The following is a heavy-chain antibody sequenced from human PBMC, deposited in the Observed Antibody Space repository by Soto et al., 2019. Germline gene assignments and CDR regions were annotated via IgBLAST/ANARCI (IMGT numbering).Heavy chain of an antibody. J-gene: IGHJ3*02. D-gene: IGHD2-21*02. CDR2: LYYTGST. Sequence: LSLTCTVSGDSISNFYWSWIRQSPGKRLEWIGYLYYTGSTNYNPSLKSRVTISVDTSKNQFTLKLSSVTAADTAMYYCARAPSRDDCRGACSPAGVDAFDIWGQGTMVTVSS. CDR3: ARAPSRDDCRGACSPAGVDAFDI. CDR1: GDSISNFY. V-gene: IGHV4-59*01.